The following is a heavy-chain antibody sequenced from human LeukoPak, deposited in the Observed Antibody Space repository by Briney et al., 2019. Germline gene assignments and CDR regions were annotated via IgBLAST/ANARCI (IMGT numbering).Heavy chain of an antibody. D-gene: IGHD6-19*01. CDR3: ARDLSAAFDF. V-gene: IGHV3-33*01. Sequence: GGSLRLSCAASGFTFSSYVMHWVRQAPGKGLEWVARLVYDARSDYANSVKGRFSISRDDSKNTLFLDMSNLRVEDTALYYCARDLSAAFDFWGQGVLVTVSS. J-gene: IGHJ4*02. CDR2: LVYDARS. CDR1: GFTFSSYV.